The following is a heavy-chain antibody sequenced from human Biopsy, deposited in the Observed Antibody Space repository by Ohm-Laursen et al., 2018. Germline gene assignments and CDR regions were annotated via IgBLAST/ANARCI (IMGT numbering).Heavy chain of an antibody. D-gene: IGHD6-13*01. V-gene: IGHV3-9*01. CDR1: GFRFGDYA. J-gene: IGHJ4*02. CDR3: AKEGPPKDYSSSFHS. Sequence: SLRLSCSASGFRFGDYAMHWVRQAPGKGLEWVSGISWNSDTIDYAVSVRGRFTISRDNAKNSLYLQMSSLRAEDTAFYYCAKEGPPKDYSSSFHSWGQGTLVIVSS. CDR2: ISWNSDTI.